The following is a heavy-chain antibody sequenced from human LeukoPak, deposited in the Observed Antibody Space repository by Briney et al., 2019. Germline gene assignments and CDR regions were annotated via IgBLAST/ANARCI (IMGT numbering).Heavy chain of an antibody. CDR2: VYYSGST. V-gene: IGHV4-59*01. Sequence: SETLSLTCTVSGGSISSYYWSWIRQPPGKGLEWIGYVYYSGSTNYNPSLKSRVTISVDTSKNQFSLKLSSVTAADTAVYYCAREEAVAGRGFDPWGQGTLVTVST. CDR1: GGSISSYY. CDR3: AREEAVAGRGFDP. D-gene: IGHD6-19*01. J-gene: IGHJ5*02.